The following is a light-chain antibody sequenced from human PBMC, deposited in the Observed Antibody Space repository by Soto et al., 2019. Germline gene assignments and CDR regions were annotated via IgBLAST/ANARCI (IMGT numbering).Light chain of an antibody. Sequence: DIQMTQSPSALSASVGDRVTITCQASQDISNYLNWYQQKPGKAPDLLIYDASKLETGVPSRFSGSGSGTDFSFTISSLQPEDFATYYCQQANSFPWTFGQGTTVDI. J-gene: IGKJ1*01. CDR3: QQANSFPWT. CDR2: DAS. CDR1: QDISNY. V-gene: IGKV1-33*01.